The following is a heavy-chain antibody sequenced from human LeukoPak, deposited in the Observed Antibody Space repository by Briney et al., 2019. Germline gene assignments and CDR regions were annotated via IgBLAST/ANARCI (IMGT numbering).Heavy chain of an antibody. D-gene: IGHD2/OR15-2a*01. J-gene: IGHJ4*02. V-gene: IGHV4-59*01. Sequence: SETLSLTCTVSGISITTFYWAWMRQPPGKGLEWIGYIHHSDLTDYIPSLKNRVTISVDTSKNQFSLRLHSVTSADTAVYLCARYDLSTLDDWGPGTLVTVSS. CDR3: ARYDLSTLDD. CDR2: IHHSDLT. CDR1: GISITTFY.